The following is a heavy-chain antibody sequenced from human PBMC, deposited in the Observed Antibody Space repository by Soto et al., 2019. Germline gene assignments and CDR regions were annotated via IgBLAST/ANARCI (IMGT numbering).Heavy chain of an antibody. CDR2: TYYRSKWYN. CDR1: GDSVSSNSAA. V-gene: IGHV6-1*01. Sequence: SQTLSLTCAISGDSVSSNSAAWNWIRQSPSRGLEWLGRTYYRSKWYNDYAVSVKSRITINPDTSKNQFSLQLNSVTPEDTAVYYCARALLTQDSSSYYYYYGMDVWGQGTTVTVSS. CDR3: ARALLTQDSSSYYYYYGMDV. J-gene: IGHJ6*02. D-gene: IGHD6-6*01.